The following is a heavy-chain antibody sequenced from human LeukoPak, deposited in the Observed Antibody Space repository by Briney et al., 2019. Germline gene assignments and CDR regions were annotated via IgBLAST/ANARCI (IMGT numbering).Heavy chain of an antibody. Sequence: GGSLRLSCAASGFTFSSYWMHWVRQVPGKGLVWVSRINSDGSSTSYADSVKGRFTISRDNAKNTLYLQMNSLRAEDTAVYYCARKSPISGIGRAALDWGQGTLVTVSS. V-gene: IGHV3-74*01. CDR2: INSDGSST. CDR3: ARKSPISGIGRAALD. CDR1: GFTFSSYW. D-gene: IGHD3-9*01. J-gene: IGHJ4*02.